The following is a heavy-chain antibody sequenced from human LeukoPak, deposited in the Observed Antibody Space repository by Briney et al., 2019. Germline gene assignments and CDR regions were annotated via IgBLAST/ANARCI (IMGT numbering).Heavy chain of an antibody. J-gene: IGHJ3*01. D-gene: IGHD3-10*01. CDR1: DGSISSGSYY. CDR2: IYTSGGP. V-gene: IGHV4-61*02. CDR3: ARDVNGFNYGSAFDV. Sequence: PSETLSLTCSVSDGSISSGSYYWSWIRQPAGTGLEWVGRIYTSGGPNYNPSLKSRVTISVDTSKNQFSLKLTSVTAADTAVYYCARDVNGFNYGSAFDVWGQGTMVTVSS.